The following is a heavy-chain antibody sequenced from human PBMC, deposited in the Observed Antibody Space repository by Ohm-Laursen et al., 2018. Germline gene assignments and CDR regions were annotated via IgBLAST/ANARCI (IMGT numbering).Heavy chain of an antibody. CDR3: ARASRGIFDS. D-gene: IGHD3-16*01. CDR2: VYHSGST. J-gene: IGHJ4*02. CDR1: GYSISSGYY. V-gene: IGHV4-38-2*01. Sequence: TLSLTCAVSGYSISSGYYWGWIRQPPGKGLEWIGSVYHSGSTNYNPSLKSRVVFSVDTSKNQFSLRLSSVTAADTAVYYCARASRGIFDSWGQGTLVTVSS.